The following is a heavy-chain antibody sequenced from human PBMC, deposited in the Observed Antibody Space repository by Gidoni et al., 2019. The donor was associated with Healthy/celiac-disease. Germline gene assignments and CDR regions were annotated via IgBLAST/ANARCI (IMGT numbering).Heavy chain of an antibody. Sequence: QVQLQESGPGLVKPSQTLSLTCTVSGGSFSSGSYYWSWIRQPAGKGLEWIVRIYTSGSTNYNPSLKSRVTISVDTSKNQFSLKLSSVTAADTAVYYCARDYSSGWPDYYYYGMDVWGQGTTVTVSS. CDR2: IYTSGST. CDR1: GGSFSSGSYY. V-gene: IGHV4-61*02. J-gene: IGHJ6*02. CDR3: ARDYSSGWPDYYYYGMDV. D-gene: IGHD6-19*01.